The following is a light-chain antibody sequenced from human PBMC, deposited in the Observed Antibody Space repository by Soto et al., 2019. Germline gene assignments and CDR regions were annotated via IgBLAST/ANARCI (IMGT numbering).Light chain of an antibody. Sequence: DIVMTQSPDSLAVSLGERATINCKSSQSILYSSNNKNYLAWYQQKPGQPPKLLIYWASTRDSGVPDRFSGSGSGTDFTLTISNLQAEDVAVYYCQQYYSTPPTFGQGSKIEIK. CDR1: QSILYSSNNKNY. CDR2: WAS. V-gene: IGKV4-1*01. CDR3: QQYYSTPPT. J-gene: IGKJ1*01.